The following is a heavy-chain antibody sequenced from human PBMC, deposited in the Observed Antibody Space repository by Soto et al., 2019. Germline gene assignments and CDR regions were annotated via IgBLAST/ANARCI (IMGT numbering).Heavy chain of an antibody. CDR1: GYNFAGYW. J-gene: IGHJ4*02. V-gene: IGHV5-51*01. D-gene: IGHD3-3*01. CDR3: ARGGVSTRTFDY. Sequence: GESLKISCKGSGYNFAGYWIAWVRQMPGKGLELMGIIYPSDSDTRYRPSFQVQVTISADKSISSAYLQWSSLRASDTAMYYCARGGVSTRTFDYWGQGTPVTVSS. CDR2: IYPSDSDT.